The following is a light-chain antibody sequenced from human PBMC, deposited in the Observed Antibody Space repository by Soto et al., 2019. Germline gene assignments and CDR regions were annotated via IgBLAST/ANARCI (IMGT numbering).Light chain of an antibody. CDR1: QNIDNY. Sequence: DIQMTQSPSSLSASLGDSVTITCRASQNIDNYLNWYQHKPGKAPKLLIYATSTLQSGVPSRFSGSGSGTEFTRTITSLQPDDFATYYCQQYNSYPWTFGQGTKVDIK. V-gene: IGKV1-16*01. CDR3: QQYNSYPWT. CDR2: ATS. J-gene: IGKJ1*01.